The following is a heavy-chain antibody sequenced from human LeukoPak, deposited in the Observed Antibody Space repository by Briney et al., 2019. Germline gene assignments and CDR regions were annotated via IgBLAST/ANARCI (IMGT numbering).Heavy chain of an antibody. D-gene: IGHD3-3*01. CDR3: AREGGFYRPLDY. Sequence: SETLSLTCGVSGGSVINTNWWTWVRQPPGKGLEWIGEVHLDGRTNCNPSLESRLTMSVDVSENQVSLKLTSVTAADTAVYYCAREGGFYRPLDYSGQGTLVTVSS. CDR2: VHLDGRT. J-gene: IGHJ4*02. CDR1: GGSVINTNW. V-gene: IGHV4-4*02.